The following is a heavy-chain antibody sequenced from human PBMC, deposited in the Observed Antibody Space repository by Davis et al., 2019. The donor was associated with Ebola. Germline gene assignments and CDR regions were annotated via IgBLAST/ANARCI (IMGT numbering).Heavy chain of an antibody. CDR1: GYTFTSYG. Sequence: SVKVSCKASGYTFTSYGISWVRQAPGQGLEWMGRIIPILGIANYAQKFQGRVTITADKSTSTAYMELSSLRSEDTAVYYCAREGLWSGYYTGRPLFDPWGQGTLVTVSS. CDR3: AREGLWSGYYTGRPLFDP. V-gene: IGHV1-69*04. D-gene: IGHD3-3*01. CDR2: IIPILGIA. J-gene: IGHJ5*02.